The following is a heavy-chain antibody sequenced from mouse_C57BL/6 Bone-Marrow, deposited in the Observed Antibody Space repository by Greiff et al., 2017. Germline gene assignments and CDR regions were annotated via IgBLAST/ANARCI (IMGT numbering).Heavy chain of an antibody. V-gene: IGHV1-69*01. Sequence: VQLQQPGAELVMPGASVKLSCKASGYTFTSYWMHWVKQRPGQGLEWIGEIDPSDSYTNYNQKFKGQSTLTVDKSSSTAYMQLSSLTSEDSAVYYCASDGNYEAWFAYWGQGTLVTVSA. CDR1: GYTFTSYW. D-gene: IGHD2-1*01. CDR3: ASDGNYEAWFAY. CDR2: IDPSDSYT. J-gene: IGHJ3*01.